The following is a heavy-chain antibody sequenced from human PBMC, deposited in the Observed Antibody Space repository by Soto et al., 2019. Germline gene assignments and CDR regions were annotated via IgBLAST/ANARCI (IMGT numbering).Heavy chain of an antibody. V-gene: IGHV4-31*03. Sequence: QVQLQESGPGLVKPSQTLSLTCTVSGGSISSGGYYWSWIRQHPGKGLEWIGYIYYSGSTYYNPSLKGRXXIXVXXSKNQFALKLSSVTAADTAVYYCAGREYYYYGMDVWGQGTTVTVSS. CDR1: GGSISSGGYY. CDR3: AGREYYYYGMDV. CDR2: IYYSGST. J-gene: IGHJ6*02.